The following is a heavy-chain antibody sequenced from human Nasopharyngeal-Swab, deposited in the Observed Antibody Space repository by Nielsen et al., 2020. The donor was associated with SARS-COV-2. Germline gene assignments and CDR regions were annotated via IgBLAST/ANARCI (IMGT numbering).Heavy chain of an antibody. Sequence: RQAPGKGLEWIGYIYYSGSTYYNPSLKSRVTISVDTSKNQFSLELSSVTAADTAVYYCARGSLPLYDILTGYYPPFDYWGQGTLVTVSS. D-gene: IGHD3-9*01. CDR2: IYYSGST. CDR3: ARGSLPLYDILTGYYPPFDY. J-gene: IGHJ4*02. V-gene: IGHV4-31*02.